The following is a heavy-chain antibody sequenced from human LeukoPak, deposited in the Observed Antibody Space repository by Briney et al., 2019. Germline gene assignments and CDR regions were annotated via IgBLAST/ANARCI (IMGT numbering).Heavy chain of an antibody. CDR2: IYHSGST. CDR3: ARGPLAGYCSSTSCSRGFDP. CDR1: GGSISGYY. V-gene: IGHV4-30-2*01. Sequence: SETLSLTSTVSGGSISGYYWSWIRQPPGKGLEWIGYIYHSGSTYYNPSLKSRVTISVDRSKNQFSLKLSSVTAADTAVYYCARGPLAGYCSSTSCSRGFDPWGQGTLVTVSS. D-gene: IGHD2-2*01. J-gene: IGHJ5*02.